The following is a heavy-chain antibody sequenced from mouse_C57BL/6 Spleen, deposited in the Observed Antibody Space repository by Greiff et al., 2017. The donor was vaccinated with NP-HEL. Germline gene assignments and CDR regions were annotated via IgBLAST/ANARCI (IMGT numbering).Heavy chain of an antibody. CDR3: TSPYYGSSSYYFDY. J-gene: IGHJ2*01. D-gene: IGHD1-1*01. Sequence: EVQLQESGAELVRPGASVKLSCTASGFNIKDYYMHWVKQRPEQGLEWIGRIDPEDGDTEYAPKFQGKATMTADTSSNTAYLQLSSLTSEDTAVYYCTSPYYGSSSYYFDYWGQGTTLTVSS. V-gene: IGHV14-1*01. CDR2: IDPEDGDT. CDR1: GFNIKDYY.